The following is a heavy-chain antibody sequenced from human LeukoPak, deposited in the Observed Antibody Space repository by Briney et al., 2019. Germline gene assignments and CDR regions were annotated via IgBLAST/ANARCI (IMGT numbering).Heavy chain of an antibody. CDR2: INHSGST. Sequence: KTSETLSLTCAVYGGSFSGYYWSWIRQPPGKGLEWIGEINHSGSTNYNPSLKSRVTISVDTSKNQFSLKLSSVTAADTAVYYCARRPVTTFGAFDIWGQGTMVTVSS. V-gene: IGHV4-34*01. D-gene: IGHD3-16*01. J-gene: IGHJ3*02. CDR1: GGSFSGYY. CDR3: ARRPVTTFGAFDI.